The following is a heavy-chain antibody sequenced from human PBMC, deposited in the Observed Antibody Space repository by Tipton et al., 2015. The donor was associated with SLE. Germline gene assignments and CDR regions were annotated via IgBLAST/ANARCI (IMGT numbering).Heavy chain of an antibody. CDR1: GGSFSGYY. CDR2: INHSGST. V-gene: IGHV4-34*01. D-gene: IGHD1-26*01. CDR3: ARVCLKWELLDWGGMDV. Sequence: TLSLTCAVYGGSFSGYYWSWIRQPPGKGLEWIGEINHSGSTNYNPSLKSRVTISVDTSKNQFSLKLCSVTAADTAVYYCARVCLKWELLDWGGMDVWGQGTPVTVSS. J-gene: IGHJ6*02.